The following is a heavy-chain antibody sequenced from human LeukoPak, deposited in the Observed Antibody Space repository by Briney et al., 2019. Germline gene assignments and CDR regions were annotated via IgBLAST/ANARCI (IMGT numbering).Heavy chain of an antibody. J-gene: IGHJ6*03. D-gene: IGHD3-10*01. V-gene: IGHV4-4*07. CDR3: ARTGGPDYYYYYYMDV. CDR2: IYTSGST. CDR1: GGSTSSYY. Sequence: SETLSLTCTVSGGSTSSYYWSWIRQPAGKGLEWIGRIYTSGSTNYNPSLKSRVTMSVDTSKNQFSLKLSSVTAADTAVYCCARTGGPDYYYYYYMDVWGKGTTVTVSS.